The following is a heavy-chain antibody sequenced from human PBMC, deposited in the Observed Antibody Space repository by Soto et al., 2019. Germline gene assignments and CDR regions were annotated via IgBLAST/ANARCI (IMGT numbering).Heavy chain of an antibody. CDR2: INPSGCST. J-gene: IGHJ3*02. CDR1: GYTXNSYY. CDR3: ARVFGIAAVQAFDI. V-gene: IGHV1-46*02. D-gene: IGHD2-21*01. Sequence: GXSXKVSYKASGYTXNSYYRNLVRQAPGQGLEWIGIINPSGCSTRYAQKFQGIVTMTRDTSTSTVYMELSTMRSEDTAVYYCARVFGIAAVQAFDIWGQGTMVPVSS.